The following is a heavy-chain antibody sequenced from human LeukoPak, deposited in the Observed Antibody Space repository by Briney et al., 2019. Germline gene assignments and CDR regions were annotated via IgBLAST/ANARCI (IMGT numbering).Heavy chain of an antibody. D-gene: IGHD3-3*01. V-gene: IGHV1-2*02. Sequence: ASVKVSCKASGYTLTGYYMHWVRQAPGQGLEWMGWINPNSGGTNYAQKFQGRVTMTRDTSISTAYMELNRLRSDDTAVYYCARAEETYYDFWSGSNYFDYWGQGTLVTVSS. CDR2: INPNSGGT. CDR3: ARAEETYYDFWSGSNYFDY. CDR1: GYTLTGYY. J-gene: IGHJ4*02.